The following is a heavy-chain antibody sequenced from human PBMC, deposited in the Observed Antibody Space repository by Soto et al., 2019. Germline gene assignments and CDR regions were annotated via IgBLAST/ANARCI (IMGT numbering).Heavy chain of an antibody. CDR2: IIPIPGTA. J-gene: IGHJ6*02. CDR1: GGTFGSYA. CDR3: VRSQGSSTSLEIYYYYYYAIDV. D-gene: IGHD2-2*01. V-gene: IGHV1-69*01. Sequence: QVQLVQSGAEVKKPGSSVKVSCKASGGTFGSYAISWVRQAPGQGLEWMGGIIPIPGTANYAQKFQGRVTIAADESTSTAYMELSSPRSEDTAVYYCVRSQGSSTSLEIYYYYYYAIDVWGQGTTVTVSS.